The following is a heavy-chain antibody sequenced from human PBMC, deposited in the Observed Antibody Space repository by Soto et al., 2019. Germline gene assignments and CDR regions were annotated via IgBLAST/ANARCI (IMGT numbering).Heavy chain of an antibody. D-gene: IGHD2-15*01. Sequence: QVQLVQSGAEVKKPGSSVKVSCKASGGAFSDYAFSWVRQAPGQGLEWLGGIMPIFRAPDYAQKFQGRVTITADEFTRTVYMEMNSLRSEDTAVCYCASWLKGPDIGNYYYGMDVWGQGTTVTVS. CDR3: ASWLKGPDIGNYYYGMDV. J-gene: IGHJ6*02. V-gene: IGHV1-69*12. CDR1: GGAFSDYA. CDR2: IMPIFRAP.